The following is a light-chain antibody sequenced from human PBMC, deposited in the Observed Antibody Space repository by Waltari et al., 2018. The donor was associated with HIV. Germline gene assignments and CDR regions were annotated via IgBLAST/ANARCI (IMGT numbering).Light chain of an antibody. V-gene: IGLV3-21*02. CDR3: QVWDESNEQVV. J-gene: IGLJ2*01. CDR1: NIAGRK. Sequence: YVLTQPPSASVAPGQPARITCGGVNIAGRKVHWYQRRPGQPPGLVVLDDSDRPSGIPERFCGSIAGNTATLIISRVEDGDEADYYCQVWDESNEQVVFGGGTRLTVL. CDR2: DDS.